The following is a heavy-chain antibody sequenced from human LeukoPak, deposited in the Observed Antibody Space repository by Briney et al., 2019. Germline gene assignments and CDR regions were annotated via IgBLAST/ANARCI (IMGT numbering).Heavy chain of an antibody. CDR1: GGSISSSGYC. D-gene: IGHD1-26*01. CDR2: IDYSGNT. J-gene: IGHJ4*02. Sequence: SETLSLTCTVSGGSISSSGYCWGWIRQPPGKGLEWIGSIDYSGNTNYNPSLKSRVTIAVDMSKNQFSLKLSSVTAADTAVYYCARRVGATQTHDYWGQGTLVTVSS. V-gene: IGHV4-39*01. CDR3: ARRVGATQTHDY.